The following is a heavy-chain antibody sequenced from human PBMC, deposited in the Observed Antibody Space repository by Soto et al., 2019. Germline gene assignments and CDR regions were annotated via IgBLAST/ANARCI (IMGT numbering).Heavy chain of an antibody. J-gene: IGHJ4*02. D-gene: IGHD6-13*01. CDR2: ISGSGGST. CDR1: GFTFSSYG. CDR3: AKGTAAGFLPFDY. V-gene: IGHV3-23*01. Sequence: EVQLLESGGGLVQPGGSLRLSCAASGFTFSSYGMSWVRQAPGKGLEWVSAISGSGGSTYYADSVKGRFTISRDNSKNTLYLQMNSLRAEDTAVYYCAKGTAAGFLPFDYWGQGTLVTVSS.